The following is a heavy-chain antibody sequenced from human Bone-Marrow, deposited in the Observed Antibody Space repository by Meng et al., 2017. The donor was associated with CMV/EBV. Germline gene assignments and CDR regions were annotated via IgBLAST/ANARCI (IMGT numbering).Heavy chain of an antibody. CDR3: ARDDSVVVPAANNWFDP. V-gene: IGHV1-18*01. CDR1: YTFTSCG. D-gene: IGHD2-2*01. CDR2: ISAYNGNT. Sequence: YTFTSCGISWVRQAPGQGLEWMGWISAYNGNTNYAQKLQGRVTMTTDTSTSTAYMELRGLRSDDTAVYYCARDDSVVVPAANNWFDPWGQGTLVTVSS. J-gene: IGHJ5*02.